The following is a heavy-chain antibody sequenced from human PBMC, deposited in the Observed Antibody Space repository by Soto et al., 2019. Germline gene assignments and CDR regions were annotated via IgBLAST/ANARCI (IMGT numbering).Heavy chain of an antibody. CDR3: ARDPVYSGYEFDY. CDR1: GFTFSSYR. V-gene: IGHV3-48*01. CDR2: ISSSSSTI. D-gene: IGHD5-12*01. J-gene: IGHJ4*02. Sequence: EVQLVESGGGLVQPGGSLRLSCAASGFTFSSYRMNWVRQAPGKGLEWVSYISSSSSTIYYADSVNGRFTISRDNAKNSLYLQMISLRAEDTAVYYCARDPVYSGYEFDYWGQGTLVTVSS.